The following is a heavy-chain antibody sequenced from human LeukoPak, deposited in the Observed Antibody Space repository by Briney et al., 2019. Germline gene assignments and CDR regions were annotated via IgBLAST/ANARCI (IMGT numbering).Heavy chain of an antibody. CDR3: ARDYHGAGSSNWFDP. Sequence: SQTLSLTYTVSGGSISSGGYYWSWIRQHPGKGLEWIGYIYYSGSTYYNPSLKSRVTISVDTSKNQFSLKLSSVTAADTAVYYCARDYHGAGSSNWFDPWGQGTLVTVSS. CDR2: IYYSGST. V-gene: IGHV4-31*03. D-gene: IGHD4-17*01. CDR1: GGSISSGGYY. J-gene: IGHJ5*02.